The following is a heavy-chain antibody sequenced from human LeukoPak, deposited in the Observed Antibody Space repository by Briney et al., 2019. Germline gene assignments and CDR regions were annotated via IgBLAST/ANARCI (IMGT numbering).Heavy chain of an antibody. J-gene: IGHJ6*02. CDR3: ARAAPEYSSSWYGDYGMDV. CDR2: IYYSGST. CDR1: GVSISSYY. Sequence: SDTLSLTCNVSGVSISSYYWRWIRQPPGKGLEWIGDIYYSGSTNSNPSLKSRVTISVDTSKNQFSLKLSSVTAADTAVYYCARAAPEYSSSWYGDYGMDVWGQGTTVTVSS. D-gene: IGHD6-13*01. V-gene: IGHV4-59*01.